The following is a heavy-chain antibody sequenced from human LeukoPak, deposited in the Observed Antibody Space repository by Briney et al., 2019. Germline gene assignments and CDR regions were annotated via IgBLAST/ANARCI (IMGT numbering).Heavy chain of an antibody. CDR2: INPEATTI. CDR3: ATLRYGDFDY. CDR1: GFTFSSYW. D-gene: IGHD4-17*01. J-gene: IGHJ4*02. Sequence: TGGSLRLSCAASGFTFSSYWIHWVRQAPGQGLVWVSRINPEATTISYADSVKGRFTISRDNAKNTLYLQMNSLRAEDTAVYYCATLRYGDFDYWGQGTLLTVSS. V-gene: IGHV3-74*01.